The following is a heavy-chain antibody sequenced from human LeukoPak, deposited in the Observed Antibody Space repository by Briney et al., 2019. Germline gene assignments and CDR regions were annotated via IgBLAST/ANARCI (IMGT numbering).Heavy chain of an antibody. J-gene: IGHJ4*02. Sequence: SVKVSCKASGGTFISYTISWVRQAPGQGLEWMGRIIPILGIANYAQKFQGRVTITSDKSTSTAYMELSSLRSEDTAVYYCARGSSSWYADYWGQGTLVTVSS. CDR3: ARGSSSWYADY. D-gene: IGHD6-13*01. V-gene: IGHV1-69*02. CDR2: IIPILGIA. CDR1: GGTFISYT.